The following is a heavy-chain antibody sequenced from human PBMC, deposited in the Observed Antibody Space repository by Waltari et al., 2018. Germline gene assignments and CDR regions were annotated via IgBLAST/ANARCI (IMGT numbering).Heavy chain of an antibody. V-gene: IGHV4-34*01. D-gene: IGHD1-26*01. CDR3: ARGRGRGIVGATLFDY. CDR1: GGSFSGYY. CDR2: INHIGST. J-gene: IGHJ4*02. Sequence: QVQLQQWGAGLLKPSETLSLTCAVYGGSFSGYYWSWIRQPPGKGLEWIGEINHIGSTNYNPSLKSRVTISVDTSKNQFSLKLSSVTAADTAVYYGARGRGRGIVGATLFDYWGQGTLVTVSS.